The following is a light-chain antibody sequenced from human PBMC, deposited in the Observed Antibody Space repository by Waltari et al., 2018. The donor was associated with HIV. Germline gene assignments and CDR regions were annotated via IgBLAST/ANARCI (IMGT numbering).Light chain of an antibody. CDR3: QEHNTVSFI. CDR2: DAS. V-gene: IGKV1-33*01. Sequence: DMQLTQSPSSLSASVGATVTLTCQANQDIYTYLNWYQQKPGKAPNLLISDASNLEAGLPPRFSASGSGAQFTFTISSLQPEDVATYYCQEHNTVSFIFGPGTRVD. CDR1: QDIYTY. J-gene: IGKJ3*01.